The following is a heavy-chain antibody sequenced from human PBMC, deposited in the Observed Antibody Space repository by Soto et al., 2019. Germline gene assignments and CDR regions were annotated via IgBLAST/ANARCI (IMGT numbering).Heavy chain of an antibody. CDR3: ARGGNRYSNVASGVGGFDF. CDR2: VYHTGAT. J-gene: IGHJ4*02. V-gene: IGHV4-59*01. Sequence: SETLSLTCTVSGASISSSYWSWIRQSPERGLEWTAYVYHTGATNYNPSLKSRVTISLDTSKGQFSLNLTSLTTADTAVYFCARGGNRYSNVASGVGGFDFWGQGSLVTVSS. CDR1: GASISSSY. D-gene: IGHD5-12*01.